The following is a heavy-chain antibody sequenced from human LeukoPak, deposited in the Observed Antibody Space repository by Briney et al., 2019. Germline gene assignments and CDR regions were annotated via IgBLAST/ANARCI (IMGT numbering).Heavy chain of an antibody. V-gene: IGHV3-74*01. J-gene: IGHJ4*02. D-gene: IGHD2-15*01. CDR1: GFTFSSYW. Sequence: GGSLRLSCAASGFTFSSYWMHWVRHAPGKGLVWVSRINSDGSSTSYADSVKGRFTISRDNAKNTLYLQMNSLGAEDTAVYYCRLGYCSGGSCSTLGSDYWGQGTLVTVSS. CDR2: INSDGSST. CDR3: RLGYCSGGSCSTLGSDY.